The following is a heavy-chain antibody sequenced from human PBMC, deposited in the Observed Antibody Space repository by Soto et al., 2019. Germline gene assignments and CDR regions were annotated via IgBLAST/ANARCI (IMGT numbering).Heavy chain of an antibody. CDR3: ARDRAEYSSSWYDYGMDV. Sequence: SGTLSLTCTVSGGSISSYYWSWIRQPPGKGLEWIGYIYYSGSTNYNPSLKSRVTISVDTSKNQFSLKLSSVTAADTAVYYCARDRAEYSSSWYDYGMDVCDQETTVTVSS. V-gene: IGHV4-59*01. CDR2: IYYSGST. CDR1: GGSISSYY. J-gene: IGHJ6*02. D-gene: IGHD6-13*01.